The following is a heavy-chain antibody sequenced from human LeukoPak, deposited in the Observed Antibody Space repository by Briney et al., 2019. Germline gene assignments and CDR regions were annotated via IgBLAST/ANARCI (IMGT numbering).Heavy chain of an antibody. CDR2: INSDGSST. D-gene: IGHD3-3*01. CDR3: ARGRGTYYDFWSGYQIDY. CDR1: GFTFSSYW. J-gene: IGHJ4*02. Sequence: GGSLRLXCAASGFTFSSYWMHWVRQAPGKGLVWVSRINSDGSSTSYADSVKGRFTISRDNAKNTLYLQMNSLRAEDTAVYYCARGRGTYYDFWSGYQIDYWGQGTLVTVSS. V-gene: IGHV3-74*01.